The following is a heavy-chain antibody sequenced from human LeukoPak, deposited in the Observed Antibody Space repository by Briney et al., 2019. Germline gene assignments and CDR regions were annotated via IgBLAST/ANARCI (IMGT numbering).Heavy chain of an antibody. V-gene: IGHV4-59*01. D-gene: IGHD1-7*01. J-gene: IGHJ4*02. CDR1: GGSISSYY. CDR2: IYYSGST. Sequence: SQTLSLTCTVSGGSISSYYWNWIRQPPGKGMEWIGYIYYSGSTNYNPSPKSRVNISVDTSKNHFSLKVSSVTAADTAVYYCARGANYGEEYFDYWGQGTLVTVSS. CDR3: ARGANYGEEYFDY.